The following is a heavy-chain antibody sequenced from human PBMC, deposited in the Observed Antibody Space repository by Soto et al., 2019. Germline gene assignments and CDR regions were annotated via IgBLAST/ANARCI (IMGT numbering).Heavy chain of an antibody. CDR3: ARGAATFDY. D-gene: IGHD6-25*01. CDR2: IYYSGST. Sequence: QVQLQESGPGLVKPSETLSLTCTVSGGSVSSGSYYWSWIRQPPGKGLEWIGYIYYSGSTNYNPSLTSRVTISLYTAKNRFSLKLSSVTAADTAVYYCARGAATFDYWGQGTLVTVSS. V-gene: IGHV4-61*01. J-gene: IGHJ4*02. CDR1: GGSVSSGSYY.